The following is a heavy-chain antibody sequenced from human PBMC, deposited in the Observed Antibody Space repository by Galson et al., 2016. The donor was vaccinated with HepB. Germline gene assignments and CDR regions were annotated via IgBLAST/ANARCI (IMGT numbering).Heavy chain of an antibody. D-gene: IGHD3-10*01. CDR1: GYTFANNW. CDR3: ARRGEVRVDNYYYYGMDV. Sequence: QSGAEVKKPGESLKISCKASGYTFANNWIAWVRQMPGKGLECMGIIYPGDSETRYTTSFQGQVTISADKSTSTAYLQWSRLKASDTAMYYCARRGEVRVDNYYYYGMDVWGQGTTVSVSS. CDR2: IYPGDSET. J-gene: IGHJ6*02. V-gene: IGHV5-51*03.